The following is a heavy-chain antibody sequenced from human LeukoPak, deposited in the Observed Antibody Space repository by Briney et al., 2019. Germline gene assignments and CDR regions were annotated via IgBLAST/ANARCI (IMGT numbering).Heavy chain of an antibody. CDR3: ARTIDYGDSEVLDY. V-gene: IGHV1-18*01. J-gene: IGHJ4*02. D-gene: IGHD4-17*01. CDR2: ISAYNGNT. CDR1: GYTFSSYG. Sequence: GASVKVSCKASGYTFSSYGVSWVRQAPGQGLEWMGWISAYNGNTNCAQKVHGRVTMTTDTSTSTAYMDLRSLRSDDTAVYYCARTIDYGDSEVLDYWGQGALVTVSS.